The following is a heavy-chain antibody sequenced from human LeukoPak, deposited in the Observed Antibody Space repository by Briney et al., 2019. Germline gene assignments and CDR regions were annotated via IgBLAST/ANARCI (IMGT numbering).Heavy chain of an antibody. J-gene: IGHJ4*02. D-gene: IGHD2-2*01. CDR3: ASGGYCSSTSCYRGKILDY. Sequence: ASVKVSCKASGYSFSGYSMHWVRQAPGQGLEWMGWINPNSGDTNYVQKFQGRVTMTRDTSISTVYMELSRLRSDDTAVYYCASGGYCSSTSCYRGKILDYWGQGTLVTVSS. CDR1: GYSFSGYS. V-gene: IGHV1-2*02. CDR2: INPNSGDT.